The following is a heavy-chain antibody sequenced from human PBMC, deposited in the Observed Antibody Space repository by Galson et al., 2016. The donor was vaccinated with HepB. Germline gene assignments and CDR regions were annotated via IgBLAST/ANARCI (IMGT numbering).Heavy chain of an antibody. D-gene: IGHD3-16*01. CDR2: TYYRSKWFH. CDR1: GDSVSSNSAS. Sequence: CAISGDSVSSNSASWSWIRQSPSGGLEWLGRTYYRSKWFHDYALSVKSRISVNPDTSKNQFSLQLSSVTPEDTAVYYCARGRNMGAFDLWGRGTTVTISS. V-gene: IGHV6-1*01. J-gene: IGHJ3*01. CDR3: ARGRNMGAFDL.